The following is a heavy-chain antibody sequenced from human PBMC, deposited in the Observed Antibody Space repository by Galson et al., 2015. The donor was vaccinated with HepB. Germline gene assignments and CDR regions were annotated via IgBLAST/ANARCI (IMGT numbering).Heavy chain of an antibody. CDR1: GFTFSSYA. D-gene: IGHD3-16*02. J-gene: IGHJ4*02. CDR3: AKAGLEVAFGGVIVYFDY. Sequence: SLRLSCAASGFTFSSYAMSWVRQAPGKGLEWVSAISGSGGSTYYADSVKGRFTISRDNSKNTLYLQMNSLRAEDTAVYYCAKAGLEVAFGGVIVYFDYWGQGTLVTVSS. CDR2: ISGSGGST. V-gene: IGHV3-23*01.